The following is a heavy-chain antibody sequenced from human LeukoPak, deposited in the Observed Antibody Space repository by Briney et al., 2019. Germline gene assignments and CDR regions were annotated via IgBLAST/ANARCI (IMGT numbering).Heavy chain of an antibody. V-gene: IGHV3-7*01. D-gene: IGHD3-9*01. CDR3: ARDLGRYFDYFDY. Sequence: GGSLRLSCAASGFNFGIYWMSWVRQAPGKGLEWVANIEQDRSENHYVDSVKGRFTVSRDNAKNSLFLQMSDLRAEDTAVYYCARDLGRYFDYFDYWGQGTLVTVSS. J-gene: IGHJ4*02. CDR2: IEQDRSEN. CDR1: GFNFGIYW.